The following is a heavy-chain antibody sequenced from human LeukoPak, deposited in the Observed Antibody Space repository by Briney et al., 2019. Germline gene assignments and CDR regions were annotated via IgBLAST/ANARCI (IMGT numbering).Heavy chain of an antibody. CDR3: ARKRVDGFDI. CDR2: IYYTGST. J-gene: IGHJ3*02. V-gene: IGHV4-31*02. CDR1: GGSIRNVEYY. Sequence: PSETLSLTWTVSGGSIRNVEYYWSWIRQHPGKGLEWIGYIYYTGSTYYNASLKSRVTISLDTSKNRFSLKLSAVTAADTAVYYCARKRVDGFDIWGQGTMVTVSS.